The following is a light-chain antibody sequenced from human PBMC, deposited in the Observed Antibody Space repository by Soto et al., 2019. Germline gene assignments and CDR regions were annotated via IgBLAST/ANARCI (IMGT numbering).Light chain of an antibody. CDR3: AAWDDSLNGVV. Sequence: QSVPTQPPSASGTPGQRVTISCSGSSSNIGSNTVNWYQQLPGTAPKLLIYSNNQRPSGVPDRFSGSKSGTSASLAISGLQYEDEADYYCAAWDDSLNGVVFGGGTQLTVL. CDR1: SSNIGSNT. V-gene: IGLV1-44*01. J-gene: IGLJ2*01. CDR2: SNN.